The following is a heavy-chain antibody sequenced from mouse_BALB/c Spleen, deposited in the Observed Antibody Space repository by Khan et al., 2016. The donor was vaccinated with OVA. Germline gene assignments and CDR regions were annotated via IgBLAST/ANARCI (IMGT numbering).Heavy chain of an antibody. CDR2: IWSDGRT. D-gene: IGHD2-10*01. V-gene: IGHV2-6-1*01. CDR1: GFSLTNYG. Sequence: QVQLKESGPGLVAPSQSLSITCTISGFSLTNYGVHWVRQPPGKGLEWLVVIWSDGRTTYNSALKSRLTISKYNSKSQVFLKMNSLQTDDTAMYFCARQPYYHYNIMDYWGQGTSVTVSS. J-gene: IGHJ4*01. CDR3: ARQPYYHYNIMDY.